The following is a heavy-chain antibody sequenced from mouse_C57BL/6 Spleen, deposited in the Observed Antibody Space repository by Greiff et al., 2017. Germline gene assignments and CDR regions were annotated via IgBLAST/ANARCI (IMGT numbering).Heavy chain of an antibody. Sequence: QVQLQQSGPELVRPGASVKISCKAPGYTFTSYWMQWVRQRPGQGLEWIGEIFPGSGSTYYNEKFKGKATLTVDTSSSTAYMQLSSLTSEDAAVYFCARDGYSDYWGQGTTLTVSS. CDR3: ARDGYSDY. J-gene: IGHJ2*01. V-gene: IGHV1-56*01. D-gene: IGHD2-3*01. CDR2: IFPGSGST. CDR1: GYTFTSYW.